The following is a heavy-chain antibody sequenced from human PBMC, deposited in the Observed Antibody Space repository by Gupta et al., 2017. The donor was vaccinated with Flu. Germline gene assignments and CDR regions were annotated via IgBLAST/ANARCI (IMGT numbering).Heavy chain of an antibody. CDR3: AKGGGYIISYPRGY. J-gene: IGHJ4*02. CDR2: RSGSGGSI. V-gene: IGHV3-23*01. CDR1: NFA. Sequence: NFAMSWVRQAAGKGLEWVSARSGSGGSIYYGDSVKGRFTISRDNAKNTLYLQSNRLRAENTAVYDGAKGGGYIISYPRGYWGQGTMVTVSS. D-gene: IGHD5-12*01.